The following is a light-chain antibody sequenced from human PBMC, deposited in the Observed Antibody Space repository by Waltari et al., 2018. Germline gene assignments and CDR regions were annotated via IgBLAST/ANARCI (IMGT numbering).Light chain of an antibody. CDR3: CSYAGSYTWV. Sequence: QSALTQPRSVSGSPGQSVIISCTGTSSDVGAYNYVSWYQQHPGKAPKLMIYDVSKRPSGVPVRFSGSKSGNTASLTISGLQAEDEADYYCCSYAGSYTWVFGGGTKLTVL. V-gene: IGLV2-11*01. CDR2: DVS. CDR1: SSDVGAYNY. J-gene: IGLJ3*02.